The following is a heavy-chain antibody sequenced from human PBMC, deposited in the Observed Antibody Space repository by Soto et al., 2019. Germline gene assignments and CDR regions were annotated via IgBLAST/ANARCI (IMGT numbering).Heavy chain of an antibody. V-gene: IGHV3-21*01. D-gene: IGHD4-17*01. CDR2: SSSSSSYI. Sequence: EVQLVESGGGLVKPGGHLRLSCAASGFPFRSYSMNWVRQLPGKGLERGSSSSSSSSYINYADSGKGRYTISRENAKNSLYLQMNSLRAEDTAVYYCARVSTVTTSGGFGAFAICGQRTMVTVT. CDR1: GFPFRSYS. CDR3: ARVSTVTTSGGFGAFAI. J-gene: IGHJ3*02.